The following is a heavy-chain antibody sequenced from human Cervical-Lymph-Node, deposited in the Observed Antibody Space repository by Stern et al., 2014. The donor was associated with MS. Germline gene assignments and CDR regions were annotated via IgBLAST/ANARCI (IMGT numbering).Heavy chain of an antibody. V-gene: IGHV4-59*01. CDR2: IHHTGSS. CDR1: GGSIGTYF. J-gene: IGHJ2*01. Sequence: QLQLQESGPGLVKPSETLSLTCTVSGGSIGTYFWSWIRQSPVKGLEWIGYIHHTGSSSYNPSLVGPATISLGTSKNQISLKLRSVTAADTAVYYCARDRSEAYYYDNSYWFFDLWGRGTLVTVSA. CDR3: ARDRSEAYYYDNSYWFFDL. D-gene: IGHD3-22*01.